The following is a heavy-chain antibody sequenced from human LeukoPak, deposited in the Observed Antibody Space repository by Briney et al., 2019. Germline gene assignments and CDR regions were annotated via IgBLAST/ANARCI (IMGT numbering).Heavy chain of an antibody. CDR2: IYYSGST. V-gene: IGHV4-30-4*08. J-gene: IGHJ3*02. CDR1: GGSISSYY. CDR3: ARGRYCSSTSCYESAFDI. Sequence: PSETLSLTCTVSGGSISSYYWSWIRQPPGKGLEWIGYIYYSGSTYYNPSLKSRVTISVDTSKNQFSLKLSSVTAADTAVYYCARGRYCSSTSCYESAFDIWGQGTMVTVSS. D-gene: IGHD2-2*01.